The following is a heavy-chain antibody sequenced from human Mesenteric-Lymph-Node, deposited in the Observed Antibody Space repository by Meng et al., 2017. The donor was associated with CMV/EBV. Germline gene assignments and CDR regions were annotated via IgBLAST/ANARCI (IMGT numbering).Heavy chain of an antibody. V-gene: IGHV1-2*06. CDR2: INPNSGVS. D-gene: IGHD2/OR15-2a*01. CDR1: GYTFTDYY. CDR3: ARDNVNPEGFDP. Sequence: QVQLVQPRAEVGKPWALVMVSCKASGYTFTDYYIHWVRQAPGQGLEWMGRINPNSGVSNSAQNIQGRVTMTRDTSISRAYMELGRLTSDDTAVYYCARDNVNPEGFDPWGQGTLVTVSS. J-gene: IGHJ5*02.